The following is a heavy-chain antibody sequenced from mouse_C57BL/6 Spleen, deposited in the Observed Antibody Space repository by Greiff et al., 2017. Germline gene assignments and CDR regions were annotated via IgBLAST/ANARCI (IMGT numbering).Heavy chain of an antibody. V-gene: IGHV1-64*01. CDR2: IHPNSGST. J-gene: IGHJ2*01. CDR3: AREDYGNPDDVDY. D-gene: IGHD1-1*01. CDR1: GYTFTSYW. Sequence: VQLQQPGAELVKPGASVKLSCKASGYTFTSYWMHWVKQRPGQGLEWIGMIHPNSGSTNYNEKFKSKATLTVDKSSSTAYMQLSSLTSEDSAVYYCAREDYGNPDDVDYWGQGTTLTVSS.